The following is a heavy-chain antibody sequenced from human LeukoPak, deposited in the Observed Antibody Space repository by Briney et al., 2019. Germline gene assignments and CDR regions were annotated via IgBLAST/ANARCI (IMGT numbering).Heavy chain of an antibody. Sequence: GRSLRLSCAASGFTFSSYGMHWVRQAPGKGLEWVAVIWYDGSNKYYADSVKGRFTTSRDNSKNTLYLQMNSLRAEDTAVYYCARDGGIAAAGHNWFDPWGQGTLVTVSS. J-gene: IGHJ5*02. CDR3: ARDGGIAAAGHNWFDP. CDR2: IWYDGSNK. CDR1: GFTFSSYG. V-gene: IGHV3-33*01. D-gene: IGHD6-13*01.